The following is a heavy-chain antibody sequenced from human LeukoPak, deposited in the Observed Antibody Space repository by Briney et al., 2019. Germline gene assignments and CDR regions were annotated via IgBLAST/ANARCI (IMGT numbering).Heavy chain of an antibody. CDR2: IIPILGIA. Sequence: SVKVSCKASGGTFSSYTISWVRQAPGQGLEWMGRIIPILGIANYAQKLQGRVTITADKSTSTAYMELSSLRSEDTAVYYCARDWNYYDSSGYPHDWGQGTLVTVSS. D-gene: IGHD3-22*01. V-gene: IGHV1-69*04. CDR1: GGTFSSYT. CDR3: ARDWNYYDSSGYPHD. J-gene: IGHJ4*02.